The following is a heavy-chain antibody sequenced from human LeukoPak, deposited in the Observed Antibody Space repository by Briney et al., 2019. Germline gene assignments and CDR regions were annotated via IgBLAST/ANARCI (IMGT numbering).Heavy chain of an antibody. Sequence: PGGSLRLSCAVSGFSVSSFGMSWVRQAPGKGLEWVSAISGSGGSTYYADSVKGRFTISRDNSKNTLYLQMNSLRAEDTAVYYCAKVARVGKAAANDAFDIWGQGTMVTVSS. CDR3: AKVARVGKAAANDAFDI. CDR2: ISGSGGST. J-gene: IGHJ3*02. D-gene: IGHD6-13*01. CDR1: GFSVSSFG. V-gene: IGHV3-23*01.